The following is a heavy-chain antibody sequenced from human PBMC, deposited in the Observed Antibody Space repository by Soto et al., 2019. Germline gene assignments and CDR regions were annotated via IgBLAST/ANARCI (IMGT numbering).Heavy chain of an antibody. CDR3: AREGFGEYYGMDV. Sequence: ASVKVSCKASGYTFTGYYMHWVRQAPGQGLEWMGWINPNSGGTNYAQKFQGWVTMTRDTSISTAYMELSRLRSDDTAVYYCAREGFGEYYGMDVWGQGTTVTVSS. J-gene: IGHJ6*02. V-gene: IGHV1-2*04. D-gene: IGHD3-10*01. CDR2: INPNSGGT. CDR1: GYTFTGYY.